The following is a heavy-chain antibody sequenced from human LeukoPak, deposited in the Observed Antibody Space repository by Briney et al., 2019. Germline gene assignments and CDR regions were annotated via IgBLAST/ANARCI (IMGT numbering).Heavy chain of an antibody. Sequence: PSETLSLTCTVSGGSISSSSDYWGWIRQSPGKGLEWIGDIYYSGSTNYNPSLKSRVTISVDTSKNQFSLKLSSVTPADTAVYYCAGARLYYYGSGRIGWFDPWGQGTLVTVSS. J-gene: IGHJ5*02. CDR1: GGSISSSSDY. CDR3: AGARLYYYGSGRIGWFDP. CDR2: IYYSGST. V-gene: IGHV4-61*05. D-gene: IGHD3-10*01.